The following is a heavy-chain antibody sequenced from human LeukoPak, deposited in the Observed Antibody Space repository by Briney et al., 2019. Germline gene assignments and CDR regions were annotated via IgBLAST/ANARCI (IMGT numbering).Heavy chain of an antibody. J-gene: IGHJ4*02. D-gene: IGHD2-15*01. Sequence: ASVKVSCKASGYTFASYYMHLLRQAPGQPREWMGIINPNGGSTSYAQKFQGRVTMTRNTSISTAYMELSSLRSEDTAVYYCARAGGYCGRISCPYYFDYWGQGYLGAVSS. CDR3: ARAGGYCGRISCPYYFDY. CDR1: GYTFASYY. CDR2: INPNGGST. V-gene: IGHV1-46*01.